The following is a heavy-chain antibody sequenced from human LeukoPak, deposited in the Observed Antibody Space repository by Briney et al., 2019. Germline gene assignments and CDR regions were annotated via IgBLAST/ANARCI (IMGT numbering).Heavy chain of an antibody. CDR3: AREEQGFDY. V-gene: IGHV3-66*01. J-gene: IGHJ4*02. Sequence: GGSLRLCCAACGFAVRSNYMSWVRQAPGKGLEWVSVIYSGGSTYYADSVKGRFTISRDNSKNTLYLQMNSLRAEDTAVYYCAREEQGFDYWGQGTLVTVSS. CDR2: IYSGGST. D-gene: IGHD1-26*01. CDR1: GFAVRSNY.